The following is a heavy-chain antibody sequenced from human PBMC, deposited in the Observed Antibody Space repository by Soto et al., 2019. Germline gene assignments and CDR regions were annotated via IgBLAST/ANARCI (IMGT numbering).Heavy chain of an antibody. D-gene: IGHD3-3*01. CDR3: ARGIPPSTYYDFWSGSPRGRWFDP. Sequence: SETLSLTCAVYGGSFSGYYWSWIRQPPGKGLEWIGEINHSGSTNYNPSLKSRVTISVDTSKNQFSLKLSSVPAADTAVYYCARGIPPSTYYDFWSGSPRGRWFDPWGQGTLVTVSS. J-gene: IGHJ5*02. V-gene: IGHV4-34*01. CDR1: GGSFSGYY. CDR2: INHSGST.